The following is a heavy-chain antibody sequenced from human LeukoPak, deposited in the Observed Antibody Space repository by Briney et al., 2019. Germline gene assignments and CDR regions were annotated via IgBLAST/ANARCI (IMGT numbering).Heavy chain of an antibody. CDR1: GFILSSYW. Sequence: GGSLRLSCAASGFILSSYWMTWVRQAPGKGLEWISFVSISSGTIYYADSVNGRFRISRDNAKSSLDLEMNSLRAEDTAVYYCARAMSTFGGVRNYFDSWGQGTLVTVSS. D-gene: IGHD3-16*01. J-gene: IGHJ4*02. CDR2: VSISSGTI. V-gene: IGHV3-48*04. CDR3: ARAMSTFGGVRNYFDS.